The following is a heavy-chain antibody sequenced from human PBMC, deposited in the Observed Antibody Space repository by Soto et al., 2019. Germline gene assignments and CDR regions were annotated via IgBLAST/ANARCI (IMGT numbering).Heavy chain of an antibody. CDR1: GGTFSSYT. D-gene: IGHD3-3*01. Sequence: QVQLVQSGAEVKKPGSSVKVSCKASGGTFSSYTISWVRQAPGQGLEWMGRIIPILGIANYAQKFQGRVXXXXXXXXXXXXXXXXXXXXXXXXXXXXXXXSGYWGQGTLVTVSS. V-gene: IGHV1-69*02. CDR3: XXXSGY. CDR2: IIPILGIA. J-gene: IGHJ4*02.